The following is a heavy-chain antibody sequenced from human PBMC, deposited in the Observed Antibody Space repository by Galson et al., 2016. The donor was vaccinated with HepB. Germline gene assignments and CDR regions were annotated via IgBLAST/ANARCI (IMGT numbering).Heavy chain of an antibody. D-gene: IGHD6-6*01. CDR2: IYFTGGT. V-gene: IGHV4-59*01. J-gene: IGHJ6*02. Sequence: SETLSLTCSIFGCSISSYYWTWMRQPPGKGLEWIGNIYFTGGTNYNPSLKSRVTISLDTSRNQFSLKLTSVTAADSALYYCARGNEYSSPFYYYYAMDVWGQGATVTVSS. CDR3: ARGNEYSSPFYYYYAMDV. CDR1: GCSISSYY.